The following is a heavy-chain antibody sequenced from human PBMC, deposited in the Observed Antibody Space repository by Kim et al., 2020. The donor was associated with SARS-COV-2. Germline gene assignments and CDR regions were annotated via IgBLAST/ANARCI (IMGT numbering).Heavy chain of an antibody. Sequence: SETLSLTCAVYGGSFSGYYWSWIRQPPGKGLEWIGEINHSGSTNYNPSLKSRVTISVDTSKNQFSLKLSSVTAADTAVYYCARGGGITMVRVFDYWGQGTLVTVSS. CDR3: ARGGGITMVRVFDY. D-gene: IGHD3-10*01. V-gene: IGHV4-34*01. J-gene: IGHJ4*02. CDR2: INHSGST. CDR1: GGSFSGYY.